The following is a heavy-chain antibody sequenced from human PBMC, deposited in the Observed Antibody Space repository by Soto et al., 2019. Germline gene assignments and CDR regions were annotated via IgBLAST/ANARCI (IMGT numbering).Heavy chain of an antibody. CDR3: AREKDTAMATDAFDN. CDR2: ISSSGSTI. J-gene: IGHJ3*02. CDR1: RFTFSNYN. Sequence: LRLSCAASRFTFSNYNMIWVRQAPGKGLEWVSYISSSGSTIHYADSVKGRFTISRDNAKNSLYLQMNSLRAEDTAVYYCAREKDTAMATDAFDNWGQGTMVTVSS. V-gene: IGHV3-48*03. D-gene: IGHD5-18*01.